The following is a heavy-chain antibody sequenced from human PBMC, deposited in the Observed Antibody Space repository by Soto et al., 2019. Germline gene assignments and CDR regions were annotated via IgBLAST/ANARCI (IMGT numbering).Heavy chain of an antibody. CDR1: GFTFSGSA. Sequence: EVQLVESGGGLAQPGGSLKLSCAASGFTFSGSAIHWVRQASGKGLEWVGRIRSKADSYVTEYAASVKGRLTASRTDSKNTAYLQMNSLKTEDTAVYYCTRHWYGSIWSYDYWGQGTLVYVSS. D-gene: IGHD6-13*01. V-gene: IGHV3-73*01. J-gene: IGHJ4*02. CDR2: IRSKADSYVT. CDR3: TRHWYGSIWSYDY.